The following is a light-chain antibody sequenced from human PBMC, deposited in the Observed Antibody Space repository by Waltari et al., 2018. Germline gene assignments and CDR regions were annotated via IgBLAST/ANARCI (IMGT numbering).Light chain of an antibody. CDR2: EVS. Sequence: QSALTQPASVSGSPGQSITISCTGTSSDVGSYNLVSWYQQHPGKVPKLMIYEVSKPPSWVSNRFSGSKSGNTASLTISGLQAEDEADYYCCSYAAGSTAVVFGGGTKLTVL. CDR1: SSDVGSYNL. J-gene: IGLJ2*01. CDR3: CSYAAGSTAVV. V-gene: IGLV2-23*02.